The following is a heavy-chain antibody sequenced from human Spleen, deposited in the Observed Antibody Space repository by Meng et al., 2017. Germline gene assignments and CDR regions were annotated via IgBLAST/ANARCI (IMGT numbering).Heavy chain of an antibody. Sequence: QRQGSGLGLARPLAPLPLPWAGPGGSNPRRNWCIWCPRPPGKGQGWIEYSYRIGHTTDNRSLRIRVTKSVDRSKNQFSLKLSSVAAADTAVYYCGRMGNWGGDCYSRHFDYWGQGTLVTVSS. J-gene: IGHJ4*02. V-gene: IGHV4-4*03. CDR2: SYRIGHT. CDR3: GRMGNWGGDCYSRHFDY. CDR1: GGSNPRRNW. D-gene: IGHD2-21*02.